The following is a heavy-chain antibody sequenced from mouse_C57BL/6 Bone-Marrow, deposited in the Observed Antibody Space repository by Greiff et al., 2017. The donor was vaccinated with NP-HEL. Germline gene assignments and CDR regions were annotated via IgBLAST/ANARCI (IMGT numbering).Heavy chain of an antibody. CDR3: AGYGNPLDY. CDR2: IYPGDGDT. J-gene: IGHJ2*01. D-gene: IGHD2-1*01. CDR1: GYAFSSSW. V-gene: IGHV1-82*01. Sequence: VQVVESGPELVKPGASVKISCKASGYAFSSSWMNWVKQRPGKGLEWIGRIYPGDGDTNYNGKFKGKATLTADKSSSTAYMQLSSLTSEDSAVYFCAGYGNPLDYWGQGTTLTVSS.